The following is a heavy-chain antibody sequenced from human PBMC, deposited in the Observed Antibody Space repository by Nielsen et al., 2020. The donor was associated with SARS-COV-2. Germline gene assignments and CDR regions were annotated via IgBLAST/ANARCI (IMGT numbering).Heavy chain of an antibody. CDR2: ISWNSGSI. D-gene: IGHD3-22*01. V-gene: IGHV3-9*01. Sequence: GGSLRLSCAASGFTFDDYAMHWVRQAPGKGLEWVSGISWNSGSIGYADSVKGRFTISRDNAKNSLYLQMNSLRAEDTALYYCATVPSSSGYVNDAFDIWGQGTMVTVSS. J-gene: IGHJ3*02. CDR3: ATVPSSSGYVNDAFDI. CDR1: GFTFDDYA.